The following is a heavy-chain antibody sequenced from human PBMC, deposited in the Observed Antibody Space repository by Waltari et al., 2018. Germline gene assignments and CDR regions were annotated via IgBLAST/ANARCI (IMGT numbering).Heavy chain of an antibody. CDR3: ARDSGYNFLYYFDL. J-gene: IGHJ4*02. D-gene: IGHD5-12*01. CDR2: FCTSGSS. Sequence: QVQLQESGPGLVKPSQTLSLTCTVAGASLSSGSYCWTWIRQPAGKTLEWVGRFCTSGSSNSNHSLKSRVTVSVDTSKNQFSLRLTSVTAADTAVYYCARDSGYNFLYYFDLWGQGVRVTVSS. V-gene: IGHV4-61*02. CDR1: GASLSSGSYC.